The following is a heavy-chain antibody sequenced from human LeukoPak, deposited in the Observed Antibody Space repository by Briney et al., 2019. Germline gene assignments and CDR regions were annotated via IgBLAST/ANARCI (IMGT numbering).Heavy chain of an antibody. J-gene: IGHJ3*02. CDR2: ISWDGCST. CDR3: AKGISGSYFDGVFDI. V-gene: IGHV3-43D*04. CDR1: GFTFDDYA. D-gene: IGHD1-26*01. Sequence: PGGSLRLSRAASGFTFDDYAMHWVRHAPGKGLEWVSLISWDGCSTYYADSVKGRFTISRDNSKNSLYLQMNSLRAEDTALYYCAKGISGSYFDGVFDIWGQGTIVTVSS.